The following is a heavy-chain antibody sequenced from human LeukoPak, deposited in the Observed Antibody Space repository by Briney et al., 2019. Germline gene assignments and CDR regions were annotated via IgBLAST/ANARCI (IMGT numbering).Heavy chain of an antibody. V-gene: IGHV4-61*01. CDR3: AREGGDGYASDY. Sequence: SETLSLTCTVSGGSISSSSYYWSWIRQPPGKGLEWIGYIYYSGSTNYNPSLKSRVTISVDTSKNQFSLKLSSVTAADTAVYYCAREGGDGYASDYWGQGTLVTVSS. D-gene: IGHD5-24*01. CDR1: GGSISSSSYY. CDR2: IYYSGST. J-gene: IGHJ4*02.